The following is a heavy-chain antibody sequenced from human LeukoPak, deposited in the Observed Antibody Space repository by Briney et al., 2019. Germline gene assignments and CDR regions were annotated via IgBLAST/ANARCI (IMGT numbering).Heavy chain of an antibody. Sequence: GGSLRLSCAASGFTLSRYSMNWVRQAPGKGLEWVSSISSSSIYIYYADSVKGRFTISRDNAKNSLYLQMNSLRAEDTAVYYCARVGAGYYYYMDVWGKGTTVTVSS. J-gene: IGHJ6*03. CDR2: ISSSSIYI. V-gene: IGHV3-21*01. CDR3: ARVGAGYYYYMDV. CDR1: GFTLSRYS. D-gene: IGHD1-26*01.